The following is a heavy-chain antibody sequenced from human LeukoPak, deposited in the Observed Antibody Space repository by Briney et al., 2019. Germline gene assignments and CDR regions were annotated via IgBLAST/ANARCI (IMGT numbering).Heavy chain of an antibody. J-gene: IGHJ4*02. CDR3: ARDPPYCSSSSCYVDF. Sequence: LGGSLRLSCAASGFTFSTYSMNWVRQAPGKGLEWVSSITRSGYIYYADSVKGRFTISRDTAKNSLYLQMNSLRVEDTAVYYCARDPPYCSSSSCYVDFWGQGTLVTVSS. CDR2: ITRSGYI. D-gene: IGHD2-2*01. CDR1: GFTFSTYS. V-gene: IGHV3-21*01.